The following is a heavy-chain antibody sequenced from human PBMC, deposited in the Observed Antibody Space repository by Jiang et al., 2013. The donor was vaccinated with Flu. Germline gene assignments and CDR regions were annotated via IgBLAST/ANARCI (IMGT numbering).Heavy chain of an antibody. D-gene: IGHD2-2*02. V-gene: IGHV3-74*01. CDR2: INSDGSTT. Sequence: GLVWVSRINSDGSTTSYADSVKGRFTISRDNAKNTLYLQMNSLRAEDTAVYYCARASPHYCSSASCYSAMDVWGQGTTVTVSS. CDR3: ARASPHYCSSASCYSAMDV. J-gene: IGHJ6*02.